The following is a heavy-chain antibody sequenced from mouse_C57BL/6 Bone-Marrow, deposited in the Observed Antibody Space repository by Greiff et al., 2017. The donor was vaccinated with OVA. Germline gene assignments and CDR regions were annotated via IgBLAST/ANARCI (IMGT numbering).Heavy chain of an antibody. CDR3: ARWGHYYGNSLNFDY. CDR2: IYPGDGDT. D-gene: IGHD2-1*01. CDR1: GYAFSSSW. J-gene: IGHJ2*01. V-gene: IGHV1-82*01. Sequence: QVQLQQSGPELVKPGASVKISCKASGYAFSSSWMNWVKQRPGKGLEWIGRIYPGDGDTNYNGKFKGKATLTADKSSSTAYMQLSSLTSEDSAVYFCARWGHYYGNSLNFDYWGQGTTRTVSS.